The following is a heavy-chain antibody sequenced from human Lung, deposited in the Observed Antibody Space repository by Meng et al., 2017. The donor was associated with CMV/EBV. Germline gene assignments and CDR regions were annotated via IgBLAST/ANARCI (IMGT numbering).Heavy chain of an antibody. V-gene: IGHV1-8*03. CDR2: INPITGDT. D-gene: IGHD2-2*01. CDR3: ARGLGYCSTTSCYSDY. J-gene: IGHJ4*02. CDR1: GYTFTNYD. Sequence: SGYTFTNYDINWVRQATGQGLEWMGWINPITGDTVYAQNFQGRITFTGDTSMTTVYMDLSSLTSEDTAVYYCARGLGYCSTTSCYSDYWGQGTLVTVSS.